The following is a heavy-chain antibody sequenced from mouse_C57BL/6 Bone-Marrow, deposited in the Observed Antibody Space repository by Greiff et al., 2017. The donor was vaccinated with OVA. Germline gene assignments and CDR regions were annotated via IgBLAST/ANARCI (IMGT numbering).Heavy chain of an antibody. CDR1: GYTFTSYW. CDR2: IDPSDSET. D-gene: IGHD2-5*01. V-gene: IGHV1-52*01. Sequence: QVQLQQSGAELVRPGSSVKLSCKASGYTFTSYWMHWVKQRPIQGLEWIGNIDPSDSETHYNQKFKDKATLTVDKSSSTAYMQLSSLTSEDSAVYYCARSAYYSNYEDWYFDVWGTVTTVTVSS. J-gene: IGHJ1*03. CDR3: ARSAYYSNYEDWYFDV.